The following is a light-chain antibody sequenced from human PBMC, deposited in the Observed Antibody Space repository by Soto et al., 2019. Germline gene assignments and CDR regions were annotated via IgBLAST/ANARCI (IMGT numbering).Light chain of an antibody. CDR2: GAS. CDR1: PNLRNY. CDR3: QQTYTTPWT. Sequence: DVQMTQSPSSLSASVGDRVTITCRAGPNLRNYVNWYQHKPGKAPSLLIFGASSLQGGVPARFSGSGSVTDFTLTISSLQPEDCATYYCQQTYTTPWTFGHGTKVEIK. V-gene: IGKV1-39*01. J-gene: IGKJ1*01.